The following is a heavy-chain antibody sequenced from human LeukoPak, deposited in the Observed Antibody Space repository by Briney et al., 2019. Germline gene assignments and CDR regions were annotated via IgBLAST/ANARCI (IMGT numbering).Heavy chain of an antibody. J-gene: IGHJ5*02. CDR3: ARGNIATRRGENWFDP. CDR2: INSDSGGT. Sequence: ASVKVSCKASGYTFTGDFIHWVRQAPGQGLEWRGWINSDSGGTNYARKFQGRVTMTRDTSISTDYMELSGLRSDDTAVFYCARGNIATRRGENWFDPWGQGTLVTVSS. D-gene: IGHD6-6*01. CDR1: GYTFTGDF. V-gene: IGHV1-2*02.